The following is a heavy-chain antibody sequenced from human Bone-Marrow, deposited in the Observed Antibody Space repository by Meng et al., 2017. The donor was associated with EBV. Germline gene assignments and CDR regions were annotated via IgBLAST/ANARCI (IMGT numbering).Heavy chain of an antibody. CDR1: GFTFSRYW. Sequence: GQLAESGGALVQPGGSLRLFCAVSGFTFSRYWMHWVRQAPGKGLVWISRINENGGITTYADSVRGRFTISRDNTKNTLYLQINNVRVEDTAVYFCSRDLAGPYDDWGQGTLVTVFS. CDR2: INENGGIT. V-gene: IGHV3-74*01. J-gene: IGHJ4*02. CDR3: SRDLAGPYDD.